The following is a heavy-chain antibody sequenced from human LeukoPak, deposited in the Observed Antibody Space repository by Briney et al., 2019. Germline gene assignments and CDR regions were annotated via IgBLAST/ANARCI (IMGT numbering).Heavy chain of an antibody. D-gene: IGHD3-22*01. Sequence: SVKVSCKASGGTFSSYAISWVRQAPGQGLEWMGGIIPIFGTANYAQKFQGRVTITADESTSTAYMELSSLRSEDTAVYYCATGYYDSSGYYSFHLYYFDYWGQGTLVTVSS. CDR3: ATGYYDSSGYYSFHLYYFDY. J-gene: IGHJ4*02. CDR1: GGTFSSYA. CDR2: IIPIFGTA. V-gene: IGHV1-69*13.